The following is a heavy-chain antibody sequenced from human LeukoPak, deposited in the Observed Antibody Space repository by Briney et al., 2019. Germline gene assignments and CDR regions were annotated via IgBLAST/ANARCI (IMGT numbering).Heavy chain of an antibody. D-gene: IGHD3-22*01. Sequence: SVKVSCKASGGTFSSYAISWLRQAPGQGLEWMGGIIPIFGTANYAQKFQGRVTITTDESTSTAYMELSSLRSEDTAVYYCASLKDSSGYLDYWGQGTLVTVSS. J-gene: IGHJ4*02. V-gene: IGHV1-69*05. CDR1: GGTFSSYA. CDR3: ASLKDSSGYLDY. CDR2: IIPIFGTA.